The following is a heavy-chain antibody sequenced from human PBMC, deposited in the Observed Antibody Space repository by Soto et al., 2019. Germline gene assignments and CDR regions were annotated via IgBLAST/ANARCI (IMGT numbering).Heavy chain of an antibody. CDR2: IYHSGST. J-gene: IGHJ4*02. Sequence: SETLSLTCTVSGGSISSGNYAWSWIRQPPGKGLEWIGYIYHSGSTYYNPSLKSRVTVSVDRSKNQFSLKLSSVTAADTAAYYCARRWPYFDYWGQGTLVTAPQ. CDR1: GGSISSGNYA. CDR3: ARRWPYFDY. D-gene: IGHD2-15*01. V-gene: IGHV4-30-2*01.